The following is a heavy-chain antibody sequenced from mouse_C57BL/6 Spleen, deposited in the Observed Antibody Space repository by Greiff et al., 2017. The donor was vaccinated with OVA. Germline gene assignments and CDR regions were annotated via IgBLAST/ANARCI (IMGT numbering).Heavy chain of an antibody. V-gene: IGHV3-6*01. CDR3: ARERKWYYAMDY. J-gene: IGHJ4*01. CDR2: ISYDGSN. CDR1: GYSITSGYY. Sequence: DVKLQESGPGLVKPSQSLSLTCSVTGYSITSGYYWNWIRQFPGNKLEWMGYISYDGSNNYNPSLKNRISITRDTSKNQFFLKLNSVTTEDTATYYCARERKWYYAMDYWGQGTSVTVSS.